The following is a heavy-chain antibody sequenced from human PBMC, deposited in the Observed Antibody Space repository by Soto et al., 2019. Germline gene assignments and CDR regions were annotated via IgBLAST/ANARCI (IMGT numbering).Heavy chain of an antibody. CDR3: APWFGAFEY. J-gene: IGHJ4*02. CDR2: ISYDGSNK. V-gene: IGHV3-30*03. Sequence: QVQLVESGGGVVQPGRSLRLSCAASGFTFSSYGMHWVRQAPGKGLEWVAVISYDGSNKYYADSVKGRFTISRDNSKNTLYLQMNSLIVEDSAVYYCAPWFGAFEYWGQGTLVTVSS. D-gene: IGHD3-10*01. CDR1: GFTFSSYG.